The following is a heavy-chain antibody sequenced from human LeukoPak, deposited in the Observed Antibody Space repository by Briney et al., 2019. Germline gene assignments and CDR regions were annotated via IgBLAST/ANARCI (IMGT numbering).Heavy chain of an antibody. CDR3: ARYGLIRGFEY. D-gene: IGHD3-16*01. CDR2: IYYSGST. CDR1: GGSISSYC. J-gene: IGHJ4*02. V-gene: IGHV4-59*13. Sequence: SETLSLTCTVSGGSISSYCWSWIRQPPGKELEWIGYIYYSGSTNYSPSLKSRVTISVDTSKNQFSLKLSSVTAADTAVYYCARYGLIRGFEYWGQGTLVTVSS.